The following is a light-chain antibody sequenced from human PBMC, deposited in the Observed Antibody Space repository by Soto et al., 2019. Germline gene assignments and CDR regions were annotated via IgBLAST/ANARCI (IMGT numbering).Light chain of an antibody. V-gene: IGKV3-15*01. CDR1: QSVSSN. CDR2: GAS. J-gene: IGKJ1*01. Sequence: EIVMTQSPATLSVSPGERATLSCRASQSVSSNLAGYQQKPGQAPRLLIYGASTRATGIPARFSGSGSGTEFTLTISSLQSEDFAVYYCQQSNNWPKTFGQGTKVEIK. CDR3: QQSNNWPKT.